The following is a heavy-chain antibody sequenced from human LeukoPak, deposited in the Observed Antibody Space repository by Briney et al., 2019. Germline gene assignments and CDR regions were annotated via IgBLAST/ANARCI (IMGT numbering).Heavy chain of an antibody. CDR2: INPNSGGT. CDR3: ARAHDGGGWKFDY. V-gene: IGHV1-2*04. D-gene: IGHD2-15*01. J-gene: IGHJ4*02. Sequence: ASVKVSCKASGYTFTGYYMHWVRQAPGQGLEWMGWINPNSGGTIYAQKFQGWVTMTRDTSISTAYMELSRLRSDDTAVYYCARAHDGGGWKFDYWGQGTLVTVSS. CDR1: GYTFTGYY.